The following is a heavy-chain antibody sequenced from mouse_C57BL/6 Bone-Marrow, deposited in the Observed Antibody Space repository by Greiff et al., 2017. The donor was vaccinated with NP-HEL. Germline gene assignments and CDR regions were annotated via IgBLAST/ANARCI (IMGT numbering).Heavy chain of an antibody. CDR2: INPNNGGT. V-gene: IGHV1-26*01. D-gene: IGHD1-1*01. J-gene: IGHJ2*01. CDR3: ARSSLRSPFDY. Sequence: EVQLQQSGPELVKPGASVKISCKASGYTFTDYYMNWVKQSHGKSLEWIGDINPNNGGTSYNQKFKGKATLTVDKSSSTAYMELRSLTSEDSAVYYCARSSLRSPFDYWGQGTTLTVSS. CDR1: GYTFTDYY.